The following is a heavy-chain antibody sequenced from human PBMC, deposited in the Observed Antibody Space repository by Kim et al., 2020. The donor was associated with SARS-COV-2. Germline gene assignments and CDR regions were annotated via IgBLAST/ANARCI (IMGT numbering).Heavy chain of an antibody. CDR3: ARDFRNKGMDV. V-gene: IGHV3-11*01. CDR1: GFSLSAYY. Sequence: GGSLRLSCAASGFSLSAYYMTWIRQAPGKGLEYISYITNSPNTMYYADSVKGRFTISRDNAQNSLYLQMNSLRVEDTAVYYCARDFRNKGMDVWGQGTTVTVSS. CDR2: ITNSPNTM. J-gene: IGHJ6*02.